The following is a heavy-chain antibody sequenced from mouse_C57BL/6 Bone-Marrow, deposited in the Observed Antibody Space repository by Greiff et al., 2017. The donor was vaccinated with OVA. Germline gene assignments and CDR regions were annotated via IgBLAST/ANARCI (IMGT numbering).Heavy chain of an antibody. V-gene: IGHV7-1*01. Sequence: EVQLVESGGGLVQSGRSLILSCATSGFTFSDFYMEWVRHAPGKGLEWIAASRNKANDYTTEYSASVKGRFIVSRDTSQSILYLQMNALRAEDTAIYYCARDDYYWYFDVWGTGTTVTVSS. J-gene: IGHJ1*03. CDR1: GFTFSDFY. CDR3: ARDDYYWYFDV. CDR2: SRNKANDYTT.